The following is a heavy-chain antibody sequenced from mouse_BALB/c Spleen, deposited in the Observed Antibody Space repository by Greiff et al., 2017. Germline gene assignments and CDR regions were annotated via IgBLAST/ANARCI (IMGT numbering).Heavy chain of an antibody. CDR2: ISSGGST. CDR1: GFTFSSYA. J-gene: IGHJ4*01. CDR3: ARSYTYAMDY. V-gene: IGHV5-6-5*01. Sequence: EVMLVESGGGLVKPGGSLKLSCAASGFTFSSYAMSWLRQTPEKRLEWVASISSGGSTYYPDSVKGRFTISRDNARNILYLQMSSLRSEDTAMYYCARSYTYAMDYWGQGTSVTVSS. D-gene: IGHD2-12*01.